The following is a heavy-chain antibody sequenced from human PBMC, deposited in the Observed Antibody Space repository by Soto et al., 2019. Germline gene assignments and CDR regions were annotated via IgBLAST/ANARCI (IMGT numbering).Heavy chain of an antibody. CDR3: ARDWWFDP. V-gene: IGHV1-2*02. J-gene: IGHJ5*02. CDR2: INPNSGGT. Sequence: QVHLVQSGAEVRKPGASVKVSCKASGYTFIGFYIHWVRQAPGQGLEWMGWINPNSGGTSFAQKFQGRVTMTRDTSISTTYMELTRLRSDDTAVYYCARDWWFDPWGQGTLVTVSS. CDR1: GYTFIGFY.